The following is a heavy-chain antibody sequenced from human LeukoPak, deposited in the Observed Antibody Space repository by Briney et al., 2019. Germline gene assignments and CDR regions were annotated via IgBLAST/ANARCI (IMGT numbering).Heavy chain of an antibody. J-gene: IGHJ6*02. CDR2: IWYDGSYK. Sequence: GGSLRLSCAASGFTFITYGMPWVRQAPGKGLEWVALIWYDGSYKYYADSVKGRFTISRDNSKNTLYLQMNSLRAEDTAVYYCAKGYCGRSGCPSRYYYYGMDVWGQGTTVTVSS. CDR1: GFTFITYG. CDR3: AKGYCGRSGCPSRYYYYGMDV. V-gene: IGHV3-33*06. D-gene: IGHD6-19*01.